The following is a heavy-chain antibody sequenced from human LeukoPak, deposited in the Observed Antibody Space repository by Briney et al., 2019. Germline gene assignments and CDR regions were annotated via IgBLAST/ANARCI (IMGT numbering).Heavy chain of an antibody. V-gene: IGHV3-23*01. Sequence: GGSLRLSCAASGFTSSDYTMNWVRQAPGKGLEWVSGISVSDDSTYYADSVKGRFTMSRDNSNNMLYLQMNSLRAEDTAVYYCAKGRFCSSTNCPYDQWGQGTLVTVSS. CDR2: ISVSDDST. D-gene: IGHD2-2*01. CDR3: AKGRFCSSTNCPYDQ. J-gene: IGHJ5*02. CDR1: GFTSSDYT.